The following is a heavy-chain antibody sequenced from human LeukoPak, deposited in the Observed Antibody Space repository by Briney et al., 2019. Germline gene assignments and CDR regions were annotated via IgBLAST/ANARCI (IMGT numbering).Heavy chain of an antibody. V-gene: IGHV4-31*03. J-gene: IGHJ6*02. Sequence: SETLSLTCTVSGGSISSGGYYWSWIRQHPGKGLEWIGYIYYSGSTYYNPSLKSRVTISVDTSKNQFSLKLSSVTAADTAVYYCARGAYSSTYYYYYYGMDVWGQGTTVTVSS. D-gene: IGHD6-13*01. CDR2: IYYSGST. CDR1: GGSISSGGYY. CDR3: ARGAYSSTYYYYYYGMDV.